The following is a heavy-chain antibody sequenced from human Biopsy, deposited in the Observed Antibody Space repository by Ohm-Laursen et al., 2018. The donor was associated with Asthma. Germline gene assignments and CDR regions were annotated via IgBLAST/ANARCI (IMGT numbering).Heavy chain of an antibody. D-gene: IGHD3-16*02. CDR1: GLSFSNYG. V-gene: IGHV3-73*01. Sequence: SLRLSCAASGLSFSNYGMHWVRQTPGKGLEWVGRIRSKANNQTTAYAAAVEGRFSISRDDSKGTAFLHMNRLKTDDTAVYFCTTGVIAAGDTNLDYWGRGILVTVSS. CDR3: TTGVIAAGDTNLDY. J-gene: IGHJ4*02. CDR2: IRSKANNQTT.